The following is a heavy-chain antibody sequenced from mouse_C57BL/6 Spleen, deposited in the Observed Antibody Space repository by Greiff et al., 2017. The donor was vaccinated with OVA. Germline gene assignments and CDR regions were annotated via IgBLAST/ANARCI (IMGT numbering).Heavy chain of an antibody. V-gene: IGHV1-82*01. CDR1: GYAFSSSW. CDR3: AREGYGWFAY. D-gene: IGHD2-2*01. Sequence: QVQLKQSGPELVKPGASVKISCKASGYAFSSSWMNWVKQRPGKGLEWIGRINPGDGDTNYNGKFKGKATLTADKSSSTAYMQLSSLTSEDSAVYFCAREGYGWFAYWGQGTLVTVSA. CDR2: INPGDGDT. J-gene: IGHJ3*01.